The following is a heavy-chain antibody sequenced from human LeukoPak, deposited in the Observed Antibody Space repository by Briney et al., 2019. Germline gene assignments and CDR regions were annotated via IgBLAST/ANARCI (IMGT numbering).Heavy chain of an antibody. V-gene: IGHV4-4*07. CDR3: ARDPAGFGELFNWFDP. D-gene: IGHD3-10*01. J-gene: IGHJ5*02. Sequence: PSETLSLTCTVSGGSISSYYCSWIRQPAGKGLEWIGRIYTSGSTNYNPSLKSRVTMSVDTSKNQFSLKLSSVTAADTAVYYCARDPAGFGELFNWFDPWGQVTLVTVSS. CDR2: IYTSGST. CDR1: GGSISSYY.